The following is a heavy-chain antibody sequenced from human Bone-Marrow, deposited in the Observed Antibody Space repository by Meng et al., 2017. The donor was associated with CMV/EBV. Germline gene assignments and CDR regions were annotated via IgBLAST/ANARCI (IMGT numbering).Heavy chain of an antibody. CDR1: GGSISSSSYY. V-gene: IGHV4-39*01. D-gene: IGHD4-11*01. J-gene: IGHJ6*02. CDR3: ARTASYSNYHYYYYGMDV. Sequence: SETLSLTCTVSGGSISSSSYYWGWIRQPPGKGLEWIGSIYYSGSTYYNPSLKSRVTISVDTSKNQFSLKLSSVPAADTAVYYCARTASYSNYHYYYYGMDVWGQGTTVTVSS. CDR2: IYYSGST.